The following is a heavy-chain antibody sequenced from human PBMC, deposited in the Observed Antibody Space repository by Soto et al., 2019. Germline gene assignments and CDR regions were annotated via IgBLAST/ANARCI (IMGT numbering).Heavy chain of an antibody. J-gene: IGHJ4*02. D-gene: IGHD5-12*01. Sequence: GGSLRLSCAASGFTFSSYGMHWVRQAPGKGLEWVAVIWYDGSNKYYADSVKGRFTISRDNSKNTLYLQMNSLRAEDTAVYYCAREVGDGYNPYFDYWGQGTRVTVSS. CDR1: GFTFSSYG. V-gene: IGHV3-33*01. CDR2: IWYDGSNK. CDR3: AREVGDGYNPYFDY.